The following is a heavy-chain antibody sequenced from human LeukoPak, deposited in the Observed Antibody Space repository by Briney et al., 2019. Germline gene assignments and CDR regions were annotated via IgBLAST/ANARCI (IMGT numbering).Heavy chain of an antibody. CDR1: GFTFSSYA. V-gene: IGHV3-23*01. D-gene: IGHD3-9*01. J-gene: IGHJ4*02. CDR3: AKPPSAGYYIFPFFDY. Sequence: GGSLRLSCAASGFTFSSYAMSWVRQAPGKGLEWVSAISGSGGSTYYADSVKGRFTISRDNSKNTLYLQMNSLRAEDTAVYYCAKPPSAGYYIFPFFDYWGQGTLVTVSS. CDR2: ISGSGGST.